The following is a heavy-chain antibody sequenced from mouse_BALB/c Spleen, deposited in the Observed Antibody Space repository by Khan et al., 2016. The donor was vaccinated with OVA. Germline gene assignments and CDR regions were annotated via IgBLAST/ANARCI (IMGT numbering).Heavy chain of an antibody. CDR2: INPRSGYT. V-gene: IGHV1-7*01. Sequence: VQLQQSGAELAKPGASVKMSCKASGYTFSNYWIHWVKQRPGQGLEWIGYINPRSGYTYYNQTFNDKATLTTDKSSSTAYMQLSSLTSEDSAVEYCARDRIDYWGQGTTRTVSS. CDR1: GYTFSNYW. CDR3: ARDRIDY. J-gene: IGHJ2*01.